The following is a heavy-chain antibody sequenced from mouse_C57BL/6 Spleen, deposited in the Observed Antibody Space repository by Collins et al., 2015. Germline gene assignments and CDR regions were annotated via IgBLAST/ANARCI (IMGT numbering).Heavy chain of an antibody. J-gene: IGHJ2*01. V-gene: IGHV9-1*02. CDR1: GYTFTNYG. Sequence: QIQLVQSGPELKKPGETVKISCKASGYTFTNYGMNWVKQAPGKGLKWMGWINTYTGEPTYADDFKGRFAFSLETSASTAYLQINNLKNEDMATYFCARGTTATLDYWGQGTTLTVSS. CDR2: INTYTGEP. CDR3: ARGTTATLDY. D-gene: IGHD1-2*01.